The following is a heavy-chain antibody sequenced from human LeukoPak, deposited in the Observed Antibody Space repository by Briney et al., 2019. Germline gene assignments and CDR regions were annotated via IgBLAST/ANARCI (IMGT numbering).Heavy chain of an antibody. CDR2: INPNSGGT. CDR1: GYTFTGYY. Sequence: ASVKVSCKASGYTFTGYYMHWVRQAPGQGLEWMGWINPNSGGTNYAQKFQGRVTMTRDTSISTAYMELSRLRSDDTAVYYCARDRDILTGYYRPLMDVWGKGTTVTVSS. J-gene: IGHJ6*04. D-gene: IGHD3-9*01. V-gene: IGHV1-2*02. CDR3: ARDRDILTGYYRPLMDV.